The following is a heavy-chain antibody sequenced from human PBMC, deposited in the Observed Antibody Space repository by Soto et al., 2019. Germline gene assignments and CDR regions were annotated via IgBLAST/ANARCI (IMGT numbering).Heavy chain of an antibody. J-gene: IGHJ4*02. CDR3: ARAYCSGGSCHFDY. Sequence: ASVKVSCKASGYTFISYGISWVRQAPGQGLEWMGWISAYNGNTNYAQKLQGRVTMTTDTSTSTAYMELRSLRSDDTAVYYCARAYCSGGSCHFDYWGQGTQVTVSS. V-gene: IGHV1-18*01. CDR2: ISAYNGNT. CDR1: GYTFISYG. D-gene: IGHD2-15*01.